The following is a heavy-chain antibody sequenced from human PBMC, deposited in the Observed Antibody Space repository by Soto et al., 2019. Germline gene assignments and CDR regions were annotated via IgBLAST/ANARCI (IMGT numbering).Heavy chain of an antibody. J-gene: IGHJ4*02. CDR3: AREPEDGVPGDY. CDR1: GYTFTSHT. CDR2: IIVSNGSP. D-gene: IGHD3-3*01. Sequence: QVQLVQSGAEVKEPGASVRVSCKASGYTFTSHTLHWARQAPGQGLEWMGWIIVSNGSPRYAPQFQGRVTFGRDTSATPAYMELSSLTSEDTAVYYCAREPEDGVPGDYWGQGTLVVVSS. V-gene: IGHV1-3*01.